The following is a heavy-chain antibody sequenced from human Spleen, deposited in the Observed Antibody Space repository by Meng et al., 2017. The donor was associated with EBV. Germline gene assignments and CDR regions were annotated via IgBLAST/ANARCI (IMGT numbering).Heavy chain of an antibody. CDR2: ISYSGNT. CDR1: GYSISSGYW. CDR3: VRYNSGGNSRTFDY. V-gene: IGHV4-28*01. D-gene: IGHD1-26*01. Sequence: QGKLQEAGPGLVKPSDTLSLTCAVSGYSISSGYWWGWIRQPPGKGLEWIGYISYSGNTHYNPSLKSRVTMSIDTSKNQFSLNLSSVAAVDTAVYYCVRYNSGGNSRTFDYWGQGTLVTVSS. J-gene: IGHJ4*02.